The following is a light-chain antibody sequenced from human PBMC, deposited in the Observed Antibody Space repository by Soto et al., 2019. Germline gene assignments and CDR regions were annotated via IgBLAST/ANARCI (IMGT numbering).Light chain of an antibody. CDR3: QSYDSSLSGYV. CDR2: GNS. CDR1: SSNIGAGYD. V-gene: IGLV1-40*01. Sequence: QSVLTQPPSVSGATGQRVTISCTGSSSNIGAGYDVHWYQQLPGTAPKLLIYGNSNRPSGVPDRFSGSKSGTSASLAITGLQAEDEADYYCQSYDSSLSGYVFGTGTKLNVL. J-gene: IGLJ1*01.